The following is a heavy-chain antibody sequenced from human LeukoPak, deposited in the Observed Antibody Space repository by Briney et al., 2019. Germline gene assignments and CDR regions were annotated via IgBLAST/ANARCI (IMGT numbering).Heavy chain of an antibody. CDR2: ISGSGGST. J-gene: IGHJ6*02. CDR3: AKAADVLLWFGELLTYDGMDV. CDR1: GFTFSSYA. Sequence: GGSLRLSCAASGFTFSSYAMSWVRQAPGKGPEWVSAISGSGGSTYYADSVKGRFTISRDNSKNTLYLQMNSLRAEDTAVYYCAKAADVLLWFGELLTYDGMDVWGQGTTVTVSS. V-gene: IGHV3-23*01. D-gene: IGHD3-10*01.